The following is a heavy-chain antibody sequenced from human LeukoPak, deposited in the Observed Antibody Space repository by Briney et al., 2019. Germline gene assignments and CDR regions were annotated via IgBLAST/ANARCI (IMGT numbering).Heavy chain of an antibody. CDR2: IYHSGST. Sequence: PSETLSLTCTVSGGSISSYYWGWIRQPPGKGLEWIGSIYHSGSTYYNPSLKSRVTISVDTSKNQFSLKLSSVTAADTAVYYCARSPYTTVDYWGQGTLVTVSS. V-gene: IGHV4-38-2*02. CDR3: ARSPYTTVDY. D-gene: IGHD1-1*01. CDR1: GGSISSYY. J-gene: IGHJ4*02.